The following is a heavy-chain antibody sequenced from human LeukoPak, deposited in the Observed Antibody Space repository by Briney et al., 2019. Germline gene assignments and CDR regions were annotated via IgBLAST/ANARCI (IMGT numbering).Heavy chain of an antibody. D-gene: IGHD6-19*01. V-gene: IGHV4-39*01. CDR1: GVSTTNGTYY. J-gene: IGHJ4*02. CDR2: VHNVGST. Sequence: SSETLSLTCTVSGVSTTNGTYYWAWIRQSPGKGLEWIGSVHNVGSTYYNLSLRSRVTMSIDTSKNQFSLRLNSVTAADTAVYYCARHAEYNSGWHFYLDHWGQGILVTVSS. CDR3: ARHAEYNSGWHFYLDH.